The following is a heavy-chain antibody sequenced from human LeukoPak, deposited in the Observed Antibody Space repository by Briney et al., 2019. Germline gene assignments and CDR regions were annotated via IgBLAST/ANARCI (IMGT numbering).Heavy chain of an antibody. Sequence: SETLSLTCAVYGGSFSGYYWSWIRQPPGKGLEWIGEINHSGSTNYNPSLESRVTISVDTSKNQFSLKLSSVTAADTAVYYCARGRTGPGYCSSTSCYGGPRFDYWGQGTLVTVSS. CDR3: ARGRTGPGYCSSTSCYGGPRFDY. J-gene: IGHJ4*02. CDR2: INHSGST. CDR1: GGSFSGYY. V-gene: IGHV4-34*01. D-gene: IGHD2-2*01.